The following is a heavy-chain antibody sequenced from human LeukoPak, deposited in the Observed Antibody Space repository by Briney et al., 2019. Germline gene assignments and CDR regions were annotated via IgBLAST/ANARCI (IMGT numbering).Heavy chain of an antibody. V-gene: IGHV1-8*01. Sequence: GASVKVSCKASGYTFTSYDINWVRQATGQGLEWMGWLNSNTGNTGYAQKFQGRVTMTRNTSIGTAYMELSSLRSEDTAVYYCARSGNGYNFPFDFWGQGTLVTVSS. CDR2: LNSNTGNT. D-gene: IGHD5-24*01. J-gene: IGHJ4*02. CDR1: GYTFTSYD. CDR3: ARSGNGYNFPFDF.